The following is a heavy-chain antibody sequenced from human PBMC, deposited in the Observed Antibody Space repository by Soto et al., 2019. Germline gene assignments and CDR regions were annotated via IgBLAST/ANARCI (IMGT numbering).Heavy chain of an antibody. J-gene: IGHJ5*02. CDR2: ISAYNGST. CDR1: GYTFTSYG. Sequence: GASVKVSCKASGYTFTSYGISWVRQAPGQGLEWMGWISAYNGSTNYAQKLQGRVTMTTDTSTSTAYMELRSLRSDDTAVYYCARGDYDILTGRMRWFDPWGQGTLVTVSS. CDR3: ARGDYDILTGRMRWFDP. V-gene: IGHV1-18*01. D-gene: IGHD3-9*01.